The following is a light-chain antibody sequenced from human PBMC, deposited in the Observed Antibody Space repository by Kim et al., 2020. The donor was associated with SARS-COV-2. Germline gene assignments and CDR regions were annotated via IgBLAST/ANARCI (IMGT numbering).Light chain of an antibody. Sequence: QSALTQPASVSGSPGQSITISCTGTSSDVGGYKYVSWYQQHPGKAPKLIIYDVSGRPSGVSNRFSGSKSGNTASLTISALQAEDEADYYCSSYTSGSVLFGGGTQLTVL. V-gene: IGLV2-14*01. CDR2: DVS. J-gene: IGLJ2*01. CDR1: SSDVGGYKY. CDR3: SSYTSGSVL.